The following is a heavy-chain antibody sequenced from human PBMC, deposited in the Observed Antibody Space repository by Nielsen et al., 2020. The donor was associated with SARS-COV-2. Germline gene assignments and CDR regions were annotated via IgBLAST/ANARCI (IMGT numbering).Heavy chain of an antibody. J-gene: IGHJ6*02. CDR1: GFSFMTYN. CDR3: ARDAYGDLIYGMDV. V-gene: IGHV3-30*04. D-gene: IGHD4-17*01. Sequence: GGSLRLSCTASGFSFMTYNMHWVRQAPGKGLEWVAAILHYGGNVYHADSVKGRFTISRDNSRNTLYLQMNTLRPEDTAVYSCARDAYGDLIYGMDVWGRGTKVTVPS. CDR2: ILHYGGNV.